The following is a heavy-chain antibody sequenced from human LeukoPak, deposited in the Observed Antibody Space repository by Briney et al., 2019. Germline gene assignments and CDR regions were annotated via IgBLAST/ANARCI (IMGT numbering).Heavy chain of an antibody. CDR1: GFNFRTYR. CDR2: ISSSSSTI. Sequence: PGGSLRLSCAASGFNFRTYRMNWVRQAPGKGLEWVSYISSSSSTIYYADSVKGRFTISRDNAKNSLYLQMNSLRAEDTAVYYCARGYYGDPSQVYYFDYWGQGTLVTVSS. D-gene: IGHD4-17*01. J-gene: IGHJ4*02. CDR3: ARGYYGDPSQVYYFDY. V-gene: IGHV3-48*01.